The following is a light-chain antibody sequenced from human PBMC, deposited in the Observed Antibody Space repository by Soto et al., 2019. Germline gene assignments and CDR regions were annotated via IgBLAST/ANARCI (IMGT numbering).Light chain of an antibody. V-gene: IGLV2-11*01. Sequence: QSALTQPRSVSGSPGQSVTISCTGTSSDVGAYNYVSWYQQHPGKAPKLIIYDVSKRPSGVPDRFSGSKSGNTASLTIPGLQADDEADYYCCSYPGSYTLWVFGGGTKLTVL. CDR1: SSDVGAYNY. CDR2: DVS. CDR3: CSYPGSYTLWV. J-gene: IGLJ3*02.